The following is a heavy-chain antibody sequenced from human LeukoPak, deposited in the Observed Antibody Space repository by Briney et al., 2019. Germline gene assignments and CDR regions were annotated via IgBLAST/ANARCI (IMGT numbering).Heavy chain of an antibody. Sequence: GGSLRLSCAASGFTFSSYSMNWVRQAPGKGLEWVSSISRSSSYIYYADSVKGRFTISRDNAKNSLYLQMNSLRAEDTAVYYCARDDSDSSGYYSNLFDYWGQRTLVTVSS. D-gene: IGHD3-22*01. CDR2: ISRSSSYI. V-gene: IGHV3-21*01. CDR3: ARDDSDSSGYYSNLFDY. J-gene: IGHJ4*02. CDR1: GFTFSSYS.